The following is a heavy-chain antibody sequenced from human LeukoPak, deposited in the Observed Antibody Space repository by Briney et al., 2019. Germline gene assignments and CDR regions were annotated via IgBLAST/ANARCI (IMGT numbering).Heavy chain of an antibody. D-gene: IGHD5-18*01. Sequence: PSESLSLTCIVSSGSLNNHYWSWIRQPPGKGLEWIGYIYDSWNTNYNPSLKSRVTISIDTSKNQFSLNLTSVTAADTAVYYCARDQIGYGLDYWGQGTLVTVSS. V-gene: IGHV4-59*11. CDR1: SGSLNNHY. J-gene: IGHJ4*02. CDR2: IYDSWNT. CDR3: ARDQIGYGLDY.